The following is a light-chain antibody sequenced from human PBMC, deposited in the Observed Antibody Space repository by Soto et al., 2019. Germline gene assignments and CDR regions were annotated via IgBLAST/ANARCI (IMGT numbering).Light chain of an antibody. CDR1: QSVSSSY. Sequence: EIVLTQSPGTLSLSPGERATLSCRASQSVSSSYLAWYQQKPGQAPRLLIYGASSRATGIPDRFSGSGSGTDFTLTISRLEPEDVAVYYCQQYGSSPTLTFGQGTRLEIK. CDR2: GAS. CDR3: QQYGSSPTLT. V-gene: IGKV3-20*01. J-gene: IGKJ5*01.